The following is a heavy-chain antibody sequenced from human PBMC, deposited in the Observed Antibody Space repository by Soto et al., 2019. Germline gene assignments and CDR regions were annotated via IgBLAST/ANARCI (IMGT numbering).Heavy chain of an antibody. CDR1: GFTFSSYW. Sequence: QPGGSLRLSCAASGFTFSSYWMHWVRQAPGKGLEWVAVIWYDGSNKYYADSVKGRFTISRDNSKNTLYLQMNSLRAEDTAVYYCARDKNYYDSSGYNWFDPWGQGTLVTVSS. CDR2: IWYDGSNK. D-gene: IGHD3-22*01. J-gene: IGHJ5*02. CDR3: ARDKNYYDSSGYNWFDP. V-gene: IGHV3-33*08.